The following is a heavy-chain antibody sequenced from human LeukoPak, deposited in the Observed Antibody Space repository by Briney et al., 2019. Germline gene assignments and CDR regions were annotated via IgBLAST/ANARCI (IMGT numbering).Heavy chain of an antibody. D-gene: IGHD6-13*01. CDR3: ARADSWFYYFDY. Sequence: ASVKVSCKASGYTFTSYAMHWVRQAPGQRLEWMGWINAGNGNTKYSQKFQGRVTITRDTSASTAYMELSSLRSEDTAVYYCARADSWFYYFDYWGQGTLVTVSS. V-gene: IGHV1-3*01. CDR1: GYTFTSYA. CDR2: INAGNGNT. J-gene: IGHJ4*02.